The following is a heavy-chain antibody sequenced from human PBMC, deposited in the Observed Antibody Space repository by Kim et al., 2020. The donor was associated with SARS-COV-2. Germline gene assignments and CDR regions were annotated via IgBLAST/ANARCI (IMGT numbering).Heavy chain of an antibody. D-gene: IGHD2-21*01. V-gene: IGHV3-53*01. CDR3: ARDRGDPAWVGGMAV. CDR2: IYGDSST. J-gene: IGHJ6*02. Sequence: GGSLRLSCAASRFTVNGIYMSWVRQAPGKGLEWVSGIYGDSSTYYADSVEGRFTISRDNSKNTLYLQINSLRAEDTAVYYCARDRGDPAWVGGMAVWGQGTTFTVSS. CDR1: RFTVNGIY.